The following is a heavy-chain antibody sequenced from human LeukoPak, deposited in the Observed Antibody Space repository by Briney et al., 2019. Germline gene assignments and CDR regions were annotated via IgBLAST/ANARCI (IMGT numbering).Heavy chain of an antibody. Sequence: SETLSLTCAVYGGSFSGYYWSWIRQPPGKGLEWIGEINHSGSTNYNPSLKSRVTISVDTSKNQFSLKLSSVTAADTAVYYCARGQGYCSGGSCFFDYWGQGTLVTVPS. V-gene: IGHV4-34*01. J-gene: IGHJ4*02. CDR2: INHSGST. CDR1: GGSFSGYY. CDR3: ARGQGYCSGGSCFFDY. D-gene: IGHD2-15*01.